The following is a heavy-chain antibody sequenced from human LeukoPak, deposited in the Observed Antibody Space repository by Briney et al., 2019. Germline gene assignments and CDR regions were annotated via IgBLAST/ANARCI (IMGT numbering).Heavy chain of an antibody. Sequence: SETLSLTCTVSSYSISSGYYWGWIRQPPGKGLEWIGSIYHSGSTYYNPSLKSRVTISVDTSKNQFSLKLSSVTAADTAVYYCATYVWGSYRYGYWGQGTLVTVSS. CDR2: IYHSGST. J-gene: IGHJ4*02. D-gene: IGHD3-16*02. CDR1: SYSISSGYY. V-gene: IGHV4-38-2*02. CDR3: ATYVWGSYRYGY.